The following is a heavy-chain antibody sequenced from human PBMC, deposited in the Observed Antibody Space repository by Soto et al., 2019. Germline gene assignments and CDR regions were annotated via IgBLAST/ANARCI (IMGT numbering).Heavy chain of an antibody. Sequence: EVQLLESGGGLVQPGGSLRLSCAASGFTFSTYAMNWVRQAPGNGLEWVSAISGSGGSIHYADSVKGRFTISRDNPKNTLYLPMNSLNDEDTAVYHCVKGYWKGDVWGQGTTVTVSS. J-gene: IGHJ6*02. CDR1: GFTFSTYA. CDR3: VKGYWKGDV. CDR2: ISGSGGSI. V-gene: IGHV3-23*01. D-gene: IGHD1-1*01.